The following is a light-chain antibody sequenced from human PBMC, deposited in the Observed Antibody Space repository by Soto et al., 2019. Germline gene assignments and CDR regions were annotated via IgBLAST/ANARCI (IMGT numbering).Light chain of an antibody. CDR2: STD. J-gene: IGLJ3*02. Sequence: QTVVTQEPSFSVSPGGTVTLTRGLSSGSVSTSYYPSWYQQTPGQAPRTLISSTDTRSSGVPDRFSGSILGNKAALTITGAQADDESDYYCVLYMGSGTWVFGGGTKLTVL. V-gene: IGLV8-61*01. CDR3: VLYMGSGTWV. CDR1: SGSVSTSYY.